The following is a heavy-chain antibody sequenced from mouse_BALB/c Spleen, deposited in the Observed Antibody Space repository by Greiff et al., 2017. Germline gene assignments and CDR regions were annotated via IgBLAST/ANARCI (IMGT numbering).Heavy chain of an antibody. CDR2: ISSGGSYT. CDR1: GFTFSSYT. CDR3: TRDRGGDYYAMDY. Sequence: EVKVVESGGGLVKPGGSLKLSCAASGFTFSSYTMSWVRQTPEKRLEWVATISSGGSYTYYPDSVKGRFTISRDNAKNTLYLQMSSLKSEDTAMYYCTRDRGGDYYAMDYWGQGTSVTVSS. J-gene: IGHJ4*01. D-gene: IGHD3-1*01. V-gene: IGHV5-6-4*01.